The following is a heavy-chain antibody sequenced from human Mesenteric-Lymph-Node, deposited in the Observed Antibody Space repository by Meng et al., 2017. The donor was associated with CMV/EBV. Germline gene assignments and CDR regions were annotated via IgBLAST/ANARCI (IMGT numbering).Heavy chain of an antibody. D-gene: IGHD2-2*01. V-gene: IGHV1-69*05. CDR1: AGTFSSYA. J-gene: IGHJ6*02. CDR3: ARVVPAANYYYYGMDV. CDR2: IIPIFGTA. Sequence: SVKVSCKASAGTFSSYAISWVRQAAGQGLEWMGGIIPIFGTANYAQKFQDRGTITTAESTSTAYMGLSSLRSEDTAVYYCARVVPAANYYYYGMDVWGQGTTVTVSS.